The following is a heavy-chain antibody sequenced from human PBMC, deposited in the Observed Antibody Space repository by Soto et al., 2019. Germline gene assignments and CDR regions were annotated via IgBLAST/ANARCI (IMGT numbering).Heavy chain of an antibody. Sequence: GGSLRLSCAASGFTFSSYAMGWVRQGPGKGLEWVAVVSIGGSAHYADSVRGRFTISRDNSKNTLSLQMNSLTAEDTAVYFCAKRRGAGGHFDYWGQGALVTLSS. V-gene: IGHV3-23*01. J-gene: IGHJ4*02. CDR1: GFTFSSYA. CDR3: AKRRGAGGHFDY. CDR2: VSIGGSA. D-gene: IGHD2-15*01.